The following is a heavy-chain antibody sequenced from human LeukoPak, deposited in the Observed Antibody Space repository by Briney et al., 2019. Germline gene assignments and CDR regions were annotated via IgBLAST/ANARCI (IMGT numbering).Heavy chain of an antibody. CDR1: GFTVSSYW. V-gene: IGHV3-7*01. J-gene: IGHJ4*02. CDR3: ARVSRPLTGTTRRDQINFDY. D-gene: IGHD1-7*01. CDR2: RKQDGSEK. Sequence: PGGSLRLSCAASGFTVSSYWMSWVRQAPGKGLERVANRKQDGSEKYYVDSVKGRFTISRDNAKNSLYLQMNSLRAEDTAVYYCARVSRPLTGTTRRDQINFDYWGQGTLVTVSS.